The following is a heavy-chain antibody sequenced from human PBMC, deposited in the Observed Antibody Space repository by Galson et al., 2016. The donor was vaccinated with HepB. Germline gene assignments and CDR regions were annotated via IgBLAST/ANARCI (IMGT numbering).Heavy chain of an antibody. J-gene: IGHJ5*02. CDR1: GGSISSGGYY. D-gene: IGHD2-15*01. V-gene: IGHV4-31*01. CDR3: AREELVRYYPDLYCGGGSCYSAWFDP. Sequence: TLSLTCTVSGGSISSGGYYWSWIRQHLGKGLAWIGYTHYSGSTYYHPSLKSPVTISVDTSKNQFSLKLISVTAADTAVYYCAREELVRYYPDLYCGGGSCYSAWFDPWGQGTLVTVSS. CDR2: THYSGST.